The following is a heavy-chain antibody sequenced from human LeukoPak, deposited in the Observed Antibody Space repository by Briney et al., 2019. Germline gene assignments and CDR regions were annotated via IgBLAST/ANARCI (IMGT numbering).Heavy chain of an antibody. Sequence: GGSLRLSCAASGFTFSSYWMYWVRQAPGKGLVWVSRINSDGSYTNYADSVKGRFTFSRDNAKNTLYLQMNGLRAEDTAVYYCARGPTGAVDYWGQGTLVTVSS. CDR1: GFTFSSYW. J-gene: IGHJ4*02. D-gene: IGHD1-1*01. V-gene: IGHV3-74*01. CDR3: ARGPTGAVDY. CDR2: INSDGSYT.